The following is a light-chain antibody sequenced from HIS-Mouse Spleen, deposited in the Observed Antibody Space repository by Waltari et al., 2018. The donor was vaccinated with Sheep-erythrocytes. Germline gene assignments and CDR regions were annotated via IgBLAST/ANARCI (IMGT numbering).Light chain of an antibody. J-gene: IGLJ1*01. CDR1: SSYVGGYNY. V-gene: IGLV2-11*01. CDR2: DVS. CDR3: CSYAGSHNHV. Sequence: QSDLTQPRSVSGSPGQSVTISCTGTSSYVGGYNYVSWYQKDPGQAPKLIIYDVSNRPSGVPDRFSGSKSCNTASLTISGLQAEDEADYYCCSYAGSHNHVFATGTKVTVL.